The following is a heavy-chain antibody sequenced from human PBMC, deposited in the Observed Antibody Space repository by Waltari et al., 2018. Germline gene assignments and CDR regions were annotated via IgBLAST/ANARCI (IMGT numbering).Heavy chain of an antibody. CDR1: GGTFSSYA. CDR2: IIPIFGTA. V-gene: IGHV1-69*01. D-gene: IGHD2-15*01. CDR3: AGEVNCSGGSCYLGYYFDY. J-gene: IGHJ4*02. Sequence: QVQLVQSGAEVKKPGSSVKVSCKASGGTFSSYAISWVRQAPGQGLEWMGGIIPIFGTANYAQKFQGRVTITADESTSTAYMELSSLRSEDTAVYYCAGEVNCSGGSCYLGYYFDYWGQGTLVTVSS.